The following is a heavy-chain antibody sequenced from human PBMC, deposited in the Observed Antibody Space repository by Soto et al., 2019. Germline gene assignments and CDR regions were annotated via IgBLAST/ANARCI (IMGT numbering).Heavy chain of an antibody. J-gene: IGHJ6*02. D-gene: IGHD2-2*01. V-gene: IGHV1-46*01. CDR3: ARDANLDIVVVPAAFKGGYYGMDV. CDR2: INPSGGST. Sequence: ASVKVSCKASGYTFTSYYMHWVRQAPGQGLEWMGIINPSGGSTSYAQKFQGRVTMTRDTSTSTVYMELSSLRSEDTAVYYCARDANLDIVVVPAAFKGGYYGMDVWGQGTTVTVSS. CDR1: GYTFTSYY.